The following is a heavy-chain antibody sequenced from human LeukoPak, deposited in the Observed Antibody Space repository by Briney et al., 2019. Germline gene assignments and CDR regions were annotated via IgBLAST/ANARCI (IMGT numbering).Heavy chain of an antibody. Sequence: GASVKVSCKASGYTFTSYGISWVRQAPGQGLEWMGWISAYNGNTNYAQKLQGRVTMTTDTSTSTAYMELRSLRPDDTAVYYCARALARMITFGGVIPWGQGTLVTVSS. J-gene: IGHJ5*02. V-gene: IGHV1-18*01. CDR1: GYTFTSYG. CDR2: ISAYNGNT. D-gene: IGHD3-16*01. CDR3: ARALARMITFGGVIP.